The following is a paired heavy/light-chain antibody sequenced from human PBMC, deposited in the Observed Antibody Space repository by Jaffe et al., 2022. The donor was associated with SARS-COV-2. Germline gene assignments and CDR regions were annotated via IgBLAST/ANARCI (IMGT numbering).Heavy chain of an antibody. CDR2: IKQDGSEK. V-gene: IGHV3-7*01. J-gene: IGHJ4*02. Sequence: EVHLVESGGGLVQPGGSLRLSCAASGFTFRIYWMNWVRQAPGKGLEWVANIKQDGSEKYYVDSVMGRFTISRDNAKNSLYLQMNSLRAEDTAVYYCARAPNYYDISDSYFNTPTFDSWGQGSLVTVSS. D-gene: IGHD3-22*01. CDR1: GFTFRIYW. CDR3: ARAPNYYDISDSYFNTPTFDS.
Light chain of an antibody. J-gene: IGLJ2*01. CDR2: EVS. Sequence: QSALTQPPSASGSLGQSVTISCTGTSSDVGGYKYVSWYQQHPGKAPKLMIYEVSKRPSGVPDRFSGSKSDNTASLTVSGLQAEDEADYHCSSYAGRNNPLVVFGGGTKLTVL. V-gene: IGLV2-8*01. CDR3: SSYAGRNNPLVV. CDR1: SSDVGGYKY.